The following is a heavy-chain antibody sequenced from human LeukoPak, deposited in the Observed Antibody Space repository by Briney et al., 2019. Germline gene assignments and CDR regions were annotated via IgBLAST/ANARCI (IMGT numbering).Heavy chain of an antibody. CDR2: INHSGST. CDR1: GGSFSGYY. J-gene: IGHJ6*03. V-gene: IGHV4-34*01. Sequence: SETLSLTCAVYGGSFSGYYWSWIRQPPGKGLEWIGEINHSGSTNYNPSLKSRVTVSVDTSKNQFSLKLSSVTAADTAVYYCARRVSGCSGGSCYFTGRYYYYYYMDVWGKGTTVTISS. CDR3: ARRVSGCSGGSCYFTGRYYYYYYMDV. D-gene: IGHD2-15*01.